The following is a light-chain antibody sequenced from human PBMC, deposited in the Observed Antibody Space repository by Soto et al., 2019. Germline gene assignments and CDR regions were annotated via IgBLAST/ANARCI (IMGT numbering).Light chain of an antibody. CDR2: LEGSGSY. CDR1: SGHSSYI. Sequence: QLVLTQSSSASASLGSSVKLTCTLSSGHSSYIIAWHQQQPGKAPRYLMKLEGSGSYNKGSGVPDRFSGSSSGADRYLTISNLQFEDEADYYCETWDSNTVFGGGTKLPVL. CDR3: ETWDSNTV. J-gene: IGLJ2*01. V-gene: IGLV4-60*02.